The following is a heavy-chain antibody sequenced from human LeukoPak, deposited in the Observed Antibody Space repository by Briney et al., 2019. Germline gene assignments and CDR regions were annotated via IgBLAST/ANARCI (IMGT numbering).Heavy chain of an antibody. CDR1: GGSISSSSYY. CDR3: ARSSGYYLDY. V-gene: IGHV4-39*01. J-gene: IGHJ4*02. CDR2: IYYSGST. D-gene: IGHD3-22*01. Sequence: SETLSRTCTVSGGSISSSSYYWGWIRQPPGKRQEWIGSIYYSGSTYYKPSLKSRVTISVDTSKNQFCLKLSSVTAADTAVYYCARSSGYYLDYWGQGTLVTVSS.